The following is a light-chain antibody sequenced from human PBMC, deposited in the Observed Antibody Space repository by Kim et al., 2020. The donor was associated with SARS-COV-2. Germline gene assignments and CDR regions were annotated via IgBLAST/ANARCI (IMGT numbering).Light chain of an antibody. Sequence: GESTTTSCTATSVDVGCCDFVSWYQQHPGKAPKLMIYEVTKRPSGVSNRFSGSKSGNTASLTISGLQAADEADYYCCSCAGISTVLFGGGTQLTVL. J-gene: IGLJ7*01. CDR2: EVT. CDR3: CSCAGISTVL. V-gene: IGLV2-23*02. CDR1: SVDVGCCDF.